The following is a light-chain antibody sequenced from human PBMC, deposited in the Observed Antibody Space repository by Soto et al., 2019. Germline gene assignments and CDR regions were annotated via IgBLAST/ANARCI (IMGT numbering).Light chain of an antibody. CDR3: QQYNNWPPYT. CDR1: QSVSSNY. J-gene: IGKJ2*01. CDR2: GAS. V-gene: IGKV3-15*01. Sequence: DIVLTQSTGTLSLSPGARATLSCRASQSVSSNYLAWYQQKPGQAPRLLIYGASTRATGIPARFSGSGSGTEFKLTISSLQSEDFAVYYCQQYNNWPPYTFGQGTKVDIK.